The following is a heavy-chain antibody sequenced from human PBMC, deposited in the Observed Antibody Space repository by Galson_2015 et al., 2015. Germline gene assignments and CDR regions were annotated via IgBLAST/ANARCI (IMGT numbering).Heavy chain of an antibody. Sequence: SVKVSCKASGYIFTSYYMHWVRQAPGQGLEWMGIINPSGGSTSYAQKFQGRVTMTRDTSTSTVYMELSSLRSEDTAVYYCARDTAMVPLAYYYMDVWGKGTTVTVSS. J-gene: IGHJ6*03. CDR2: INPSGGST. D-gene: IGHD5-18*01. CDR3: ARDTAMVPLAYYYMDV. CDR1: GYIFTSYY. V-gene: IGHV1-46*01.